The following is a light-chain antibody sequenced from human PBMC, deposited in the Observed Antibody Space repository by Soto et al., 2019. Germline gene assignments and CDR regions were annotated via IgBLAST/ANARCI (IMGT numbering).Light chain of an antibody. CDR3: QQRSNWTLT. CDR2: DAS. CDR1: QSVSSN. Sequence: ELVMTQSPATPSVSSGGRPTLSRRASQSVSSNLAWYQQKPGQPTRLLIYDASNRATGITARFSGSGSGTDFTLNISRLEPEDFAVYYCQQRSNWTLTFGGGTKLDI. V-gene: IGKV3-11*01. J-gene: IGKJ4*02.